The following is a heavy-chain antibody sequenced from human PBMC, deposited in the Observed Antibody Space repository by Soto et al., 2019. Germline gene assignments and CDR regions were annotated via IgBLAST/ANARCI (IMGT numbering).Heavy chain of an antibody. J-gene: IGHJ6*02. V-gene: IGHV1-69*01. CDR2: IIPNFDTQ. CDR1: GGSFNNYA. Sequence: QVHLVQSGAEVKKPGSSVKVSCKTSGGSFNNYAVSWVRQAPGQGLEWMGGIIPNFDTQNYAQKFQDRVTIFPDESPSTVYRELRSLISNGPAVYYWAVAMVREILIFESSGMHVWGQGTQSSSP. CDR3: AVAMVREILIFESSGMHV. D-gene: IGHD2-8*01.